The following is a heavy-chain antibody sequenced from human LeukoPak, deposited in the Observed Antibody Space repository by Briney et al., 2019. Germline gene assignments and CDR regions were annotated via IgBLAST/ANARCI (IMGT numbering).Heavy chain of an antibody. J-gene: IGHJ4*02. CDR2: IKRRSDGGTT. CDR3: TSTLGY. CDR1: GFTFSNAW. V-gene: IGHV3-15*01. D-gene: IGHD3-16*01. Sequence: GGSLRLSGVASGFTFSNAWMTWVRQAPGEGLEWVGRIKRRSDGGTTDYASPVTGRFIISRDDSKNTLYLHMNSLKTEDTAMYYCTSTLGYWGQGTLVTVSS.